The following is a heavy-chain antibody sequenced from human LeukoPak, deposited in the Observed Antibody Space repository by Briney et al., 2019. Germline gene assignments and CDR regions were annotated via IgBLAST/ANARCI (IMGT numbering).Heavy chain of an antibody. Sequence: GGSLRLSCAASGFTFSSYWMHWVRQAPGKGLVWVSRIISDGSDTSYADSVKGRFTISRDNAKNTLYLQMNSLRGEDTAVYYGARAVVPGGWFDPWGQGTLVTVSS. J-gene: IGHJ5*02. CDR2: IISDGSDT. CDR3: ARAVVPGGWFDP. CDR1: GFTFSSYW. V-gene: IGHV3-74*01. D-gene: IGHD4-23*01.